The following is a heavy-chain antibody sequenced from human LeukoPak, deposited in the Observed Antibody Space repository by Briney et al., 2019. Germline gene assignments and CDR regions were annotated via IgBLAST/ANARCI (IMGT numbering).Heavy chain of an antibody. CDR1: GYTFTGYY. V-gene: IGHV1-2*02. D-gene: IGHD3-10*01. CDR2: INPNSGGT. Sequence: GASVKVSCKASGYTFTGYYMHWVRQAPGQGLEWMGWINPNSGGTNYAQKFQGRVTMTRDTSISTAYMELSRLRSDDTAVYYCARDGSGATHYYYMDVWGKGTTVTVSS. CDR3: ARDGSGATHYYYMDV. J-gene: IGHJ6*03.